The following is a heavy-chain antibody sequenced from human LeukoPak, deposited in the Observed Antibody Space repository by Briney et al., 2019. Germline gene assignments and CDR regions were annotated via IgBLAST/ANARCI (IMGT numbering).Heavy chain of an antibody. Sequence: ASVKVSCKASGGTFSSYAISWVRQAPGQGLEWMGGIIPIFGTANYAQKFQGRVTLTADESTSTTYMELSSLRSEDTAVYYCARVYYDILTGYYFYYYYGMDVWGQGTTVTVSS. CDR1: GGTFSSYA. CDR3: ARVYYDILTGYYFYYYYGMDV. D-gene: IGHD3-9*01. V-gene: IGHV1-69*13. CDR2: IIPIFGTA. J-gene: IGHJ6*02.